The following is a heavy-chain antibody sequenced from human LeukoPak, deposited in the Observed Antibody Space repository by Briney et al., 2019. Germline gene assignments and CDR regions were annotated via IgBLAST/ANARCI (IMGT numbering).Heavy chain of an antibody. CDR3: ARNRDGYNSFDY. Sequence: SQTLSLTCTVSGGSINNGGYYWSWIRQHPGKGLEWIGYIYYSGSSYYNPSLRSRVTISVDTSKNHFALKLSSVTAADTAVYYCARNRDGYNSFDYWGQGTLVTVSS. D-gene: IGHD5-24*01. V-gene: IGHV4-31*03. CDR1: GGSINNGGYY. CDR2: IYYSGSS. J-gene: IGHJ4*02.